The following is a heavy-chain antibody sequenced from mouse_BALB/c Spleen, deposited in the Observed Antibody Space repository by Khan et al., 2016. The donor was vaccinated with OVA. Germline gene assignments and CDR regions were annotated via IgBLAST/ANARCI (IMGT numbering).Heavy chain of an antibody. Sequence: LQQSGPELMKPGASVKISCKASGYSFTSYYLHWVMQSHGESLEWIGYVDPFSGGTTYNQKFKGKATLTVDKSSSTAYMHLSNLTSEDSAVYYCTRRGYVAWFTYWGQGTLVTVSA. J-gene: IGHJ3*01. CDR2: VDPFSGGT. CDR1: GYSFTSYY. D-gene: IGHD2-2*01. CDR3: TRRGYVAWFTY. V-gene: IGHV1S135*01.